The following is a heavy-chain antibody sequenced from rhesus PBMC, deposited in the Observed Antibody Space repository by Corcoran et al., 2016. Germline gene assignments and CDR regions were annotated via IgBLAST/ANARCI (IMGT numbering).Heavy chain of an antibody. CDR2: ISNGGGST. D-gene: IGHD5-24*01. J-gene: IGHJ4*01. CDR1: GFTFSSYG. V-gene: IGHV3S5*01. CDR3: ATSGYTYFDY. Sequence: EVQLVESGGGLVQPGGSLRLSCAASGFTFSSYGRSWVRQAPGKGLEWVSYISNGGGSTYYADSVKGRFTISRDNSKNTLSLQMNSLRAEDTAVYYCATSGYTYFDYWGQGVLVTVSS.